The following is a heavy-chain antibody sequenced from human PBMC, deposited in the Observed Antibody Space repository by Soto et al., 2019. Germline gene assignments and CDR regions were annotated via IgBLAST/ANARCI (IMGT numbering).Heavy chain of an antibody. CDR2: IYSSGST. CDR1: DGSVSSGSYY. Sequence: PSETLSLTCTVSDGSVSSGSYYWTWIRQPPGKGLEWIGYIYSSGSTLYNPSLKSRVIISVDQSMNQFSLKLSSVTAADTAVYYCASDSLALLVSWGQGTLVTVSS. V-gene: IGHV4-61*01. CDR3: ASDSLALLVS. D-gene: IGHD2-15*01. J-gene: IGHJ5*02.